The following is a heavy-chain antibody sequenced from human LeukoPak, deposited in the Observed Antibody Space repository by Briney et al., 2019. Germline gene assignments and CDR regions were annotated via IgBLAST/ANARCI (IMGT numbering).Heavy chain of an antibody. CDR3: ATGRFGELFADH. CDR1: VYTFTSYY. V-gene: IGHV1-46*01. D-gene: IGHD3-10*01. J-gene: IGHJ5*02. CDR2: INPSGCST. Sequence: GASVKVSCKASVYTFTSYYMHWVRQAPGQGLEWMGIINPSGCSTSYAQKFQGRVTMTKDTSTRTVYMELRSLRSEDTAVYYGATGRFGELFADHWGKGTLDRVST.